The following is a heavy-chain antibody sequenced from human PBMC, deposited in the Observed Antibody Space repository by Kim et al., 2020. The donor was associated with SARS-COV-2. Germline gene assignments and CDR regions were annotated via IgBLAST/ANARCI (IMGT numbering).Heavy chain of an antibody. V-gene: IGHV3-23*01. D-gene: IGHD2-2*02. J-gene: IGHJ4*02. Sequence: GGSLRLSCAASGVTFSYYPMTWVRQAPGKGLEWVATITDRGDNKYYADSVKGRFTISRDNSKNMLFLQMDSLRADDTAVNYCVKGYTRYVRTLFVYWGQG. CDR2: ITDRGDNK. CDR3: VKGYTRYVRTLFVY. CDR1: GVTFSYYP.